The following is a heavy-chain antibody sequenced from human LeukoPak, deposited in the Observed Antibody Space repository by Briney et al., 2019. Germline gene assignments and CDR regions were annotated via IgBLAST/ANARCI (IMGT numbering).Heavy chain of an antibody. J-gene: IGHJ4*02. CDR1: GFTVSSSS. Sequence: GGSLRLSCAASGFTVSSSSMNWIRQAPGKGLECVSVLYSDGTTYYADSVEGRFTISRDNSKNTLYLQMNSLRAEDTAVYYCARSTVVTLTQHYFDYWGQGALVTVSS. D-gene: IGHD3-22*01. CDR3: ARSTVVTLTQHYFDY. CDR2: LYSDGTT. V-gene: IGHV3-53*01.